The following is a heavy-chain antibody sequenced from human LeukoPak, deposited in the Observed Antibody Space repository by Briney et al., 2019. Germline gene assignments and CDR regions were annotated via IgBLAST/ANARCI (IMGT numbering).Heavy chain of an antibody. CDR2: IYPSGTT. CDR3: ARRGCSSTTCPFDY. D-gene: IGHD2-2*01. V-gene: IGHV4-4*07. CDR1: GGSISGNL. J-gene: IGHJ4*02. Sequence: PSETLSLTCTVSGGSISGNLWSWIRQPAGKGLEWIGRIYPSGTTNYNPSLKSRVTISLDTSKNQFSLRLISVTAADTAVYYCARRGCSSTTCPFDYWGQGTLVTVSS.